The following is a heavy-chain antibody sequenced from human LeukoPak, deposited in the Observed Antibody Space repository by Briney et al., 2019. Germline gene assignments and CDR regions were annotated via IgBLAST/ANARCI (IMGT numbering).Heavy chain of an antibody. D-gene: IGHD1-7*01. V-gene: IGHV1-2*02. CDR1: GYTFTGYY. Sequence: VASVKASCKASGYTFTGYYMHWVRQAPGQGLEWMGWINPNSGGTNYAQKFQGRVTMTRDTSISTAYMELSRLRSDDTAVYYCARDKFRSITGTSLIEHNWFDPWGQGTLVTVSS. CDR3: ARDKFRSITGTSLIEHNWFDP. CDR2: INPNSGGT. J-gene: IGHJ5*02.